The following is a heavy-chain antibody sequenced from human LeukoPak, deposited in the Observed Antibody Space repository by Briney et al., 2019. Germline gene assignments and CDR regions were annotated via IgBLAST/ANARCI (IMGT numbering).Heavy chain of an antibody. Sequence: SQTLSLTCTVSGGSISSGDYYWRWIRQPPGKGLEWIGYIYYSGSTYYNPSLKSRVTISVDTSKNQFSLRLSSVTAADTAVYYCQSRYLEWLLEYWGQGTLVTVSS. CDR3: QSRYLEWLLEY. J-gene: IGHJ4*02. V-gene: IGHV4-30-4*01. CDR2: IYYSGST. CDR1: GGSISSGDYY. D-gene: IGHD3-3*01.